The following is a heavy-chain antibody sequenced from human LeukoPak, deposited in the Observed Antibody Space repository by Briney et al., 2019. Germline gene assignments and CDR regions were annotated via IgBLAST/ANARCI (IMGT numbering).Heavy chain of an antibody. V-gene: IGHV3-9*03. D-gene: IGHD3-22*01. CDR1: GFTLDDYA. J-gene: IGHJ4*02. CDR3: AKGTMIVVAVGDYFDY. CDR2: ISWNSVNI. Sequence: GGSLRLSCAASGFTLDDYARHWVRQAPGKGLEWVSGISWNSVNIGYADSVKGRFTISRDNAKNSLYLQMNSLRAEDMALYYCAKGTMIVVAVGDYFDYWGQGTLVTVSS.